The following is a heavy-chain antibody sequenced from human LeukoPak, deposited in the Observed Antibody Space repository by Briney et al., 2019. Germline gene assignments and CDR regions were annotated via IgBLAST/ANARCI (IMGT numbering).Heavy chain of an antibody. D-gene: IGHD1-26*01. CDR2: INWNGGNT. V-gene: IGHV3-20*04. CDR1: GFTFDDYG. Sequence: PGGSLRLSCAASGFTFDDYGMSWVRQAPGKGLEWVFGINWNGGNTGYADSLKGRFTISRDNAKDSLYLQMNSLRAEDTALYYCARDRIPGGELRGWCFDLWGRGTLVTVSS. CDR3: ARDRIPGGELRGWCFDL. J-gene: IGHJ2*01.